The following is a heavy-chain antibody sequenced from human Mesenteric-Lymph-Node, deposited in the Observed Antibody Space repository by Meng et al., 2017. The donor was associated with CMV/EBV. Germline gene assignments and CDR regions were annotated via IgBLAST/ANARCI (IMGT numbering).Heavy chain of an antibody. J-gene: IGHJ4*02. V-gene: IGHV3-66*02. CDR2: VYSGERT. Sequence: GGSLRLSCAVSGFSVSNNYMSWVRQAPGKGLECVSVVYSGERTSYADSVKGRFTISRDSSKNTLYLQMNRLRTEDTAVYYCVRTLGIESDYWGRGTLVTVSS. CDR3: VRTLGIESDY. D-gene: IGHD2-2*03. CDR1: GFSVSNNY.